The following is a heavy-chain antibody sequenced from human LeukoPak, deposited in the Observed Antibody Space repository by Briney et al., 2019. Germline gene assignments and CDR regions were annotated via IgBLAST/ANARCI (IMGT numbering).Heavy chain of an antibody. J-gene: IGHJ4*02. Sequence: GGSLRLSCAASGFTFSSYAMSWVRQAPGKGLEWVSAISGSGGSTYYADSVKGRFTISRDNSKNTLYLQMNSLRAEDTAVYYCARHSSSGWSTFDYWGQGTLVTVSS. CDR3: ARHSSSGWSTFDY. CDR2: ISGSGGST. CDR1: GFTFSSYA. V-gene: IGHV3-23*01. D-gene: IGHD6-19*01.